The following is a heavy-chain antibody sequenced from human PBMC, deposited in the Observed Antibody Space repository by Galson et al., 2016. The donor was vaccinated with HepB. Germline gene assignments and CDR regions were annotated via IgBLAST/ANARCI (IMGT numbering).Heavy chain of an antibody. D-gene: IGHD4-23*01. CDR1: GFIFDDYA. CDR2: ITWNSRKT. J-gene: IGHJ6*02. Sequence: SLRLSCAASGFIFDDYAMFWVRQVPGKGLEWVSSITWNSRKTDYADSVKGRFTISRDNAKNSVNLHMKGLRPEDTALYYCAKDRGNLNYYHHYGMDVWGQGTTVTVSS. CDR3: AKDRGNLNYYHHYGMDV. V-gene: IGHV3-9*01.